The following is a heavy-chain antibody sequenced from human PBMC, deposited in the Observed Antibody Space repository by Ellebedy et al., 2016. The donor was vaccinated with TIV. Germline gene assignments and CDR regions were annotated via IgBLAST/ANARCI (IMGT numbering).Heavy chain of an antibody. CDR3: ARDRYYYDSSGYYNFDY. J-gene: IGHJ4*02. Sequence: GGSLRLSCAASRFTFSSYSMNWVRQAPGKGLEWVSSISSSSSYIYYADSVKGRFTISRDNAKNSLYLQMNSLRAEDTAVYYCARDRYYYDSSGYYNFDYWGQGTLVTVSS. CDR1: RFTFSSYS. D-gene: IGHD3-22*01. CDR2: ISSSSSYI. V-gene: IGHV3-21*01.